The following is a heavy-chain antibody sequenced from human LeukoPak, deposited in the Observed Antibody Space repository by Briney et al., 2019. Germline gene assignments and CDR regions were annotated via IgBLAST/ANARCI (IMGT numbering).Heavy chain of an antibody. J-gene: IGHJ6*04. CDR2: ISSSGSTI. V-gene: IGHV3-48*03. Sequence: GGSLRLSCAASGFTFSRHWMSWVRQAPGKGLEWVSYISSSGSTIYYADSVKGRFTISRDNAKNSLYLQMNSLRAEDTAVYYCAELGITMIGGVWGKGTTVTISS. CDR1: GFTFSRHW. CDR3: AELGITMIGGV. D-gene: IGHD3-10*02.